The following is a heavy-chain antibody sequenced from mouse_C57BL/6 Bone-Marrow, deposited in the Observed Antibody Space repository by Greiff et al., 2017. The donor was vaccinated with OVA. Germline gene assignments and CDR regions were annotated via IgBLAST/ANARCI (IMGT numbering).Heavy chain of an antibody. D-gene: IGHD2-12*01. V-gene: IGHV1-81*01. CDR3: ARGRDSPFAY. Sequence: QVQLQQPGAELARPGASVKLSCKASGYTFTSYGISWVKQRTGQGLEWIGEIYPRSGNTYYNEKFKGKATLTADKSSSTAYMELRSLTSEDSAVYFCARGRDSPFAYWGQGTLVTVSA. CDR2: IYPRSGNT. J-gene: IGHJ3*01. CDR1: GYTFTSYG.